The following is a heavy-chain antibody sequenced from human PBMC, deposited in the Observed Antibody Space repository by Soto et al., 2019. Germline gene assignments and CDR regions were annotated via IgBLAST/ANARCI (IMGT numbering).Heavy chain of an antibody. J-gene: IGHJ5*02. V-gene: IGHV4-59*08. CDR2: IYYSGST. Sequence: SETLSLTCTVSGGSISSYYWSWIRQPPGKGLEWIGYIYYSGSTNYNPSLKSRVTISVDTSKNQFSLKLSSVTAAATAVYYCARRYCSSTSCYPTRFDPWGQGTLVTVSS. CDR3: ARRYCSSTSCYPTRFDP. D-gene: IGHD2-2*01. CDR1: GGSISSYY.